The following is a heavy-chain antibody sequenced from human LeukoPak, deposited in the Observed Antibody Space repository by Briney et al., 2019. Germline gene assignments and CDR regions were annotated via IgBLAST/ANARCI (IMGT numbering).Heavy chain of an antibody. Sequence: PSETLSLTCTVSGGSISSYYWSWIRQPPGKGLEWIGEINHSGSTNYNPSLKSRVTISVDTSKNQFSLKLSSVTAADTAVYYCARGAGSYYYDSSGYHRGNWFDPWGQGTLVTVSS. J-gene: IGHJ5*02. CDR3: ARGAGSYYYDSSGYHRGNWFDP. CDR2: INHSGST. V-gene: IGHV4-34*01. D-gene: IGHD3-22*01. CDR1: GGSISSYY.